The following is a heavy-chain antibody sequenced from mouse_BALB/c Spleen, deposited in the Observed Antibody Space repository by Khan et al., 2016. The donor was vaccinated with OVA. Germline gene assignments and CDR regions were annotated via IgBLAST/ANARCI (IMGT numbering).Heavy chain of an antibody. CDR3: ATHLTGSFTY. D-gene: IGHD4-1*01. J-gene: IGHJ3*01. CDR2: INSDGDYT. V-gene: IGHV5-6*01. Sequence: VQLQQSGGDLVQSGGSLKLSCAASGFTFSPYSMSWVRQSLDKRQEWVATINSDGDYTYYPDSVEGRFNISRDNAKNTLYLQMNSLMSEDTAMYYCATHLTGSFTYWGQGTMVTVSA. CDR1: GFTFSPYS.